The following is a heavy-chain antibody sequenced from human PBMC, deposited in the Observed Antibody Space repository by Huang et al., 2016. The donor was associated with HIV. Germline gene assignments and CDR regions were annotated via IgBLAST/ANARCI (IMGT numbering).Heavy chain of an antibody. CDR1: GESLGTYY. J-gene: IGHJ5*02. D-gene: IGHD3-10*01. V-gene: IGHV4-34*01. CDR3: ARRFRVAATRKWFDP. Sequence: QVQLQQWGAGLLKPSETLALTCAVYGESLGTYYWAWIRRPPGKGRQWIGEVNDGGDINYNPSLASRVTMSVDTSRNQVSLTLTSMTAADTATYYCARRFRVAATRKWFDPWGQGTLVIVSS. CDR2: VNDGGDI.